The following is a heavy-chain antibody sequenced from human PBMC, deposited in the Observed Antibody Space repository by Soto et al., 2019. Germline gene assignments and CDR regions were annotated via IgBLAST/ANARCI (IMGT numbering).Heavy chain of an antibody. J-gene: IGHJ5*02. CDR3: ARGRRVVTSWFDP. D-gene: IGHD2-15*01. CDR1: VDSISSYY. Sequence: LSLTGTVSVDSISSYYWNWMRQPPGKGLEWIGYIYYSGNTNYNPSLKSRVTISVDTSKNQFSLKLSSVTAADAAIYYCARGRRVVTSWFDPWGQGTLVTVSS. CDR2: IYYSGNT. V-gene: IGHV4-59*01.